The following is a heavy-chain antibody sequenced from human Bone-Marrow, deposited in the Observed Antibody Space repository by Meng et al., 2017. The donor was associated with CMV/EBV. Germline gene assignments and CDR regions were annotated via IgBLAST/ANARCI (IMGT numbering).Heavy chain of an antibody. V-gene: IGHV3-48*04. J-gene: IGHJ6*02. CDR3: ATFRCSGNRCFSSYFYYGMDA. CDR2: ISSSGSTI. D-gene: IGHD2/OR15-2a*01. Sequence: GESLKISCAASGFTFSSYGMHWVRQAPGKGLEWVSYISSSGSTIYYADSVKGRFTISRDNAKNSLYLQLSSLRAEDTAVYYCATFRCSGNRCFSSYFYYGMDAWGQGTTVTVSS. CDR1: GFTFSSYG.